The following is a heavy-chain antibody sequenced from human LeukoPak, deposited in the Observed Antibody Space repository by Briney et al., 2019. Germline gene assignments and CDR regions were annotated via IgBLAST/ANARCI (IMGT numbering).Heavy chain of an antibody. J-gene: IGHJ4*02. CDR2: ISGSSRSI. D-gene: IGHD1-14*01. CDR3: ATETNGRHYDY. V-gene: IGHV3-21*06. Sequence: PGGSLRLSCAASTFSISIYSMNWVRQAPGKGLEWVSSISGSSRSIYYADSIKGRFTIPRDNANNFLYLQMNSLRAEDTAVYYCATETNGRHYDYWGQGTLLTVSS. CDR1: TFSISIYS.